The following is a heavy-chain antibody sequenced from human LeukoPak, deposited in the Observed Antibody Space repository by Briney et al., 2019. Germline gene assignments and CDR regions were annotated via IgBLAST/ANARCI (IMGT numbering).Heavy chain of an antibody. CDR3: ATVRSGYDSSGYLFDY. CDR2: VDPEDGET. Sequence: ASVKVSCKVSGYTFTDYYMHWVQQAPGKGLEWMGLVDPEDGETIYAEKFQGRVTITADTSTDTAYMELSSLRSEDTAVYYCATVRSGYDSSGYLFDYWGQGTLVTVPS. V-gene: IGHV1-69-2*01. CDR1: GYTFTDYY. J-gene: IGHJ4*02. D-gene: IGHD3-22*01.